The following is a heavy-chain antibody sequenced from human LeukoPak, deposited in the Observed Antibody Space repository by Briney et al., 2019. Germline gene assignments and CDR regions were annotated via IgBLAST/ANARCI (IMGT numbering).Heavy chain of an antibody. CDR3: TSWGDTTAEYFQR. CDR1: GLTFSNYA. Sequence: GGSLRLSCAASGLTFSNYAMNWVRQAPGKGLEWVAHINPDGRDTYYVDSVKGRFTISRDNAQNSMYLQMNSLRVEDTAVYYCTSWGDTTAEYFQRWGQGTLVTVSS. J-gene: IGHJ1*01. CDR2: INPDGRDT. V-gene: IGHV3-7*01. D-gene: IGHD2-21*02.